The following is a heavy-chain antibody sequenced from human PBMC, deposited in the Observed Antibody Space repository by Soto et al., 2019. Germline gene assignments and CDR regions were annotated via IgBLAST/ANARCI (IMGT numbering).Heavy chain of an antibody. CDR2: ISYDGSNK. CDR3: ASTYYDSSGPGPFDY. D-gene: IGHD3-22*01. CDR1: GFTFSSYA. V-gene: IGHV3-30-3*01. Sequence: QVQLVESGGGVVQPGRSLRLSCAASGFTFSSYAMHWVRQAPGKGLEWVAVISYDGSNKYYADSVKGRFTISRDNSKNTLYLQMNSLRAEDTAVYYCASTYYDSSGPGPFDYWGQGTLVTVSS. J-gene: IGHJ4*02.